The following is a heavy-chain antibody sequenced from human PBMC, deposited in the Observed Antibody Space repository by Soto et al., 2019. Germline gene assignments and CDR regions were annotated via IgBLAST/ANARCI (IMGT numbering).Heavy chain of an antibody. Sequence: GGSLRLSCAASGFTFSSDSMGWVRQAPGKGLEWVASISSSGSFVNYADSVKGRFTISRDNAKNSLYLQMRSLKDEDTAVYYCARDPPSGTTLDWFDSWGQGTLVTVSS. D-gene: IGHD1-7*01. CDR1: GFTFSSDS. CDR2: ISSSGSFV. J-gene: IGHJ5*01. V-gene: IGHV3-21*01. CDR3: ARDPPSGTTLDWFDS.